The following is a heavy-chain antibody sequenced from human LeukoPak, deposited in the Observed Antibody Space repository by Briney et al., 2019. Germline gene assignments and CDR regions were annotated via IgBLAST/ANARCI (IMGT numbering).Heavy chain of an antibody. CDR1: GYTFSSFG. D-gene: IGHD2-2*02. V-gene: IGHV1-18*01. CDR2: ISAYNGNT. CDR3: ARVYCSSTSCYREPSYYYYYMDV. Sequence: GASVKVSCKASGYTFSSFGISWVRQAPGQGLEWMGWISAYNGNTNYAQKLQGRVTMTTDTSTSTAYMELRSLRSDDTAVYYCARVYCSSTSCYREPSYYYYYMDVWGKGTTVTVSS. J-gene: IGHJ6*03.